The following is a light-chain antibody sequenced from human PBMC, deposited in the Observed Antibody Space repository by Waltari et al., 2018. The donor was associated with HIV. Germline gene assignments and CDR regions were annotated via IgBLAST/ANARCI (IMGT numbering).Light chain of an antibody. V-gene: IGLV1-36*01. CDR1: SSNIGKNA. CDR2: YDD. J-gene: IGLJ3*02. CDR3: AAWDDTLNGGV. Sequence: QSVLTQPPSVSAAPRQRVSISCSGSSSNIGKNAVNWYQQIPGTAPRLLIYYDDLVHSGGSDRCSGSKSGTSASLAISGLQSEDEADYYCAAWDDTLNGGVFGGGTKLTVL.